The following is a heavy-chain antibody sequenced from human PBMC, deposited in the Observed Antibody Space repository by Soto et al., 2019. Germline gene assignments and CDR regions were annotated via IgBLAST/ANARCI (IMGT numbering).Heavy chain of an antibody. CDR1: GGSITNYY. V-gene: IGHV4-59*01. J-gene: IGHJ4*02. CDR2: VYYSGRT. CDR3: AESRRSDADGYTLEF. Sequence: PSETLSLTCTISGGSITNYYWRWIRQPPGKGLEWIGYVYYSGRTKYNTSLESRVTISADTSKNPFSLRVTSVTAADTAVYYCAESRRSDADGYTLEFWGQGILVTFSS. D-gene: IGHD5-12*01.